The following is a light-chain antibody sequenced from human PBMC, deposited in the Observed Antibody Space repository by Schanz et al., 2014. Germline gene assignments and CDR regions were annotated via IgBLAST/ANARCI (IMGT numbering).Light chain of an antibody. CDR3: QQYNNWPRT. Sequence: EIVLTQSPGTLSLSPGERATLSCRASQSVSSSYLAWYQQKPGQAPRLLIYGASSRATGIPDRFSGSGSGTDFTLTISRLEPEDFAVYYCQQYNNWPRTFGHGTKVEIK. J-gene: IGKJ1*01. V-gene: IGKV3-20*01. CDR1: QSVSSSY. CDR2: GAS.